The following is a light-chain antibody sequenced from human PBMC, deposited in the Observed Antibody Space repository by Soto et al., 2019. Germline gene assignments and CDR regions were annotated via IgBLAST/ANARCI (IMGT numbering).Light chain of an antibody. Sequence: EMVWTQSPGTLSLSPGERATLSCRASQSFPSMYLSFYHQIPVQAPGLLIYGASSRATGIPDRFSGSGSGTDFTLTIRSLEPGGFAVYYCQQYGSSSLTCGGGTKVDNK. J-gene: IGKJ4*01. CDR1: QSFPSMY. CDR2: GAS. V-gene: IGKV3-20*01. CDR3: QQYGSSSLT.